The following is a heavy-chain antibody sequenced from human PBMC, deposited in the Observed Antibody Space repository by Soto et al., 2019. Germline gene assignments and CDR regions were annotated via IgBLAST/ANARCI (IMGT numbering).Heavy chain of an antibody. J-gene: IGHJ6*02. Sequence: SETLSLTCAVYGGSFSGYYWSWIRQPPGKGLEWIGEINHSGGTNYNPSLKSRVTISVDTSKNQFSLKLRSEDTAVYYCATKGVVATIGYYYYGMDVWGQGTTVTVSS. CDR2: INHSGGT. V-gene: IGHV4-34*01. CDR3: ATKGVVATIGYYYYGMDV. D-gene: IGHD5-12*01. CDR1: GGSFSGYY.